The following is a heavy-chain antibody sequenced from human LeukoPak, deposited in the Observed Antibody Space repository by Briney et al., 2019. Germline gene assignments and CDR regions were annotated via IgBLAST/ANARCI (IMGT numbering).Heavy chain of an antibody. D-gene: IGHD6-19*01. V-gene: IGHV4-30-4*08. CDR3: ARRNGWYEGLDY. Sequence: SETLSLTCTVSGGSISSGDYYWSWIRQPPGKGLEWIGYIYYSGSTYYNPSLKSRVTISVDTSKNQFSLKLSSVTAADTAVYYCARRNGWYEGLDYWGQGTPVTVSS. J-gene: IGHJ4*02. CDR1: GGSISSGDYY. CDR2: IYYSGST.